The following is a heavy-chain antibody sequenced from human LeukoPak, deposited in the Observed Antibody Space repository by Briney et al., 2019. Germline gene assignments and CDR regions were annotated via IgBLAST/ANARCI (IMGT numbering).Heavy chain of an antibody. V-gene: IGHV1-18*01. CDR3: AREHGVNSRYFDL. CDR2: ISPYNGKT. Sequence: ASVTVSCKASGYIFSNFFSSYGITWVRQAPGQGLEWVGWISPYNGKTKFAQKFQGIVTMTTETSTSTAYMELRRLRSDDTAVYYCAREHGVNSRYFDLWGRGTLVTVSS. CDR1: GYIFSNFFSSYG. D-gene: IGHD4-23*01. J-gene: IGHJ2*01.